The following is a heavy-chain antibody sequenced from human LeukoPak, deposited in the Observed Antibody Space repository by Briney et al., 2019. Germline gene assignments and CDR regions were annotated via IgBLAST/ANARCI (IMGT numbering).Heavy chain of an antibody. D-gene: IGHD2-2*01. V-gene: IGHV4-38-2*02. J-gene: IGHJ6*03. Sequence: SETLSLTCTVSGYSISSGYYWGWIRQPPGKGLEWIGSIYHSGSTYYKPSLKSRVTISVDTSKNQFSLKLSSVTAADTAVYYCARVYIVVVPAAIDYYYYYMDVWGKGTTVTVSS. CDR3: ARVYIVVVPAAIDYYYYYMDV. CDR1: GYSISSGYY. CDR2: IYHSGST.